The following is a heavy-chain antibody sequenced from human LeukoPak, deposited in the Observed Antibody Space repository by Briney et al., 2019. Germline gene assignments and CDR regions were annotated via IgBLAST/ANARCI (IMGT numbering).Heavy chain of an antibody. D-gene: IGHD2-15*01. CDR1: GYTFTSYG. Sequence: ASVKVSCKASGYTFTSYGISWVRQAPGQGLEWMGGIIPIFGTANYAQKFQGRVTITADESTSTAYMELSSPRSDDTAVYYCARVVVTYYFDYWGQGTLVTVSS. V-gene: IGHV1-69*13. J-gene: IGHJ4*02. CDR2: IIPIFGTA. CDR3: ARVVVTYYFDY.